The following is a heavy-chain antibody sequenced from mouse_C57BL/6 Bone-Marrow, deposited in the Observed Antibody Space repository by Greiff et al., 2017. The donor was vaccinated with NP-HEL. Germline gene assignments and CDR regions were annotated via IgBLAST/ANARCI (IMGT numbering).Heavy chain of an antibody. J-gene: IGHJ1*03. V-gene: IGHV1-72*01. Sequence: QVQLQQPGAELVKPGASVKLSCKASGYTFTSYWMHWVKQRPGRGLEWIGRIDPNSGGTKYNEKFKSKATLTVDKPSSTAYMQLSSLTSEDSAVYYCARRVTTVVATKEFEVWGTGTTVTVSS. D-gene: IGHD1-1*01. CDR2: IDPNSGGT. CDR1: GYTFTSYW. CDR3: ARRVTTVVATKEFEV.